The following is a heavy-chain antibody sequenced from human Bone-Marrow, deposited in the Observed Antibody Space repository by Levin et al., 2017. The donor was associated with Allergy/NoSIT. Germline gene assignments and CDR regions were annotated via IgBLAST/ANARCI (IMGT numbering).Heavy chain of an antibody. Sequence: SETLSLTCTVSRGSISSDDYYWSWIRQPPGKGLEWIGYVYYSGTAYYNPSLQSRVSISVDTSKNQFSLELSTVTAADTAVYNCARGVVRVTTGKLCDSWGQGTLVTVSS. CDR1: RGSISSDDYY. V-gene: IGHV4-30-4*01. D-gene: IGHD4-17*01. J-gene: IGHJ4*02. CDR3: ARGVVRVTTGKLCDS. CDR2: VYYSGTA.